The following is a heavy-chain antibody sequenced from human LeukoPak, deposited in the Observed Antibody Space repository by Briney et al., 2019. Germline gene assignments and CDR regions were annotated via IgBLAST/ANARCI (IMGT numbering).Heavy chain of an antibody. V-gene: IGHV3-21*01. Sequence: GGSLRLSCAASGFTFSSYSMDWVRQAPGKGLEWVSSISSSSSYIYYADSVKGRFTISRDNAKNSLYLQMNSLRAEDTAVYYCARVRTVVPAADDYWGQGTLVTVSS. D-gene: IGHD2-2*01. CDR3: ARVRTVVPAADDY. CDR1: GFTFSSYS. J-gene: IGHJ4*02. CDR2: ISSSSSYI.